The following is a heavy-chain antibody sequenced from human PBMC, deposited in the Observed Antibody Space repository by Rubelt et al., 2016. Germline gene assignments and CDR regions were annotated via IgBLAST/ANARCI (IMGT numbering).Heavy chain of an antibody. D-gene: IGHD3-16*01. CDR1: GGSISSYY. V-gene: IGHV4-59*08. CDR3: ARQSRGFGVPIS. CDR2: IYYSGSS. J-gene: IGHJ4*02. Sequence: QVQLQESGPGLVKPSETLSLTCTVSGGSISSYYCSWIRQPPGKGLEWIGYIYYSGSSNSNPSLKSRVIMSVDTSKNQFDLRLSSVTGADTAVYFCARQSRGFGVPISWGQGTLGTVSS.